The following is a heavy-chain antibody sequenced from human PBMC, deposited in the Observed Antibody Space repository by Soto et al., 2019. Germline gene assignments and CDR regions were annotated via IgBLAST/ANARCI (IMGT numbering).Heavy chain of an antibody. CDR3: TTRSGYSYGLYYYYYGMDV. CDR2: IKSKTDGGTT. V-gene: IGHV3-15*01. CDR1: GFTFSNAW. Sequence: GSLRLSCAASGFTFSNAWMSWVRQAPGKGLEWVGRIKSKTDGGTTDYAAPVKGRFTISRDDSKNTLYLQMNSLKTEDTAVYYCTTRSGYSYGLYYYYYGMDVWGQGTTVTVSS. D-gene: IGHD5-18*01. J-gene: IGHJ6*02.